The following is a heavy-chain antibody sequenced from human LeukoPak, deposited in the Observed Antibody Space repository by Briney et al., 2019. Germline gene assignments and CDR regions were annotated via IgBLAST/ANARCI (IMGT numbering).Heavy chain of an antibody. J-gene: IGHJ6*02. CDR1: GFIFSNSG. Sequence: GGSLRLSCAASGFIFSNSGMHWVRQAPGKGLEWVAFIQTDGNPKYYADSVRGRCTISRDNFKKTCYLQMDSLRVEDTAVYYCARETSSEIIGGMDVRGQGTTVTVTS. V-gene: IGHV3-30*02. D-gene: IGHD3-22*01. CDR2: IQTDGNPK. CDR3: ARETSSEIIGGMDV.